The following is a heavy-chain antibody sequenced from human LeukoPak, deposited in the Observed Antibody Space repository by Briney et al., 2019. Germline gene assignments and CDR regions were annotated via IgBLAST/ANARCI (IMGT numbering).Heavy chain of an antibody. Sequence: PSQTLSLTYAVSRGSISSGGYSGTWIRHPPGKGLEWIGYISHSGSPYYNPSLKSRVTISVDRSKNQFSLKLGSVTAADTAVYYCATTREYCYDNGMDVWGQGTTVTVSS. J-gene: IGHJ6*02. CDR2: ISHSGSP. CDR1: RGSISSGGYS. V-gene: IGHV4-30-2*01. D-gene: IGHD5-24*01. CDR3: ATTREYCYDNGMDV.